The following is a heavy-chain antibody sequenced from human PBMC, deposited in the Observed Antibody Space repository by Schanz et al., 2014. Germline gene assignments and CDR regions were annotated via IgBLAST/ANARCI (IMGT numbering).Heavy chain of an antibody. CDR2: ISGSGGST. CDR3: AKGMGYCSGGTCYDYYYYGLDV. D-gene: IGHD2-15*01. Sequence: EVQLVESGGGLVQPGGSLRLSCAASGFTFSDYYMSWIRQAPGKGLEWVSGISGSGGSTYYADSVKGRFTISRDNSENTLYLQMNSLSADDTAVFYCAKGMGYCSGGTCYDYYYYGLDVWGQGTTVTVSS. CDR1: GFTFSDYY. J-gene: IGHJ6*02. V-gene: IGHV3-23*04.